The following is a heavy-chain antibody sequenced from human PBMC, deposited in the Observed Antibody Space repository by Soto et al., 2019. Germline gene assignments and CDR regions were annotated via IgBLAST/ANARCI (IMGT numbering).Heavy chain of an antibody. J-gene: IGHJ5*02. CDR3: VLHDYSNSHWFDT. CDR2: ISSASDYS. V-gene: IGHV3-11*06. Sequence: TGGSLRLSCTASGFPFSGYYMSLIRQSPGKGLEWISYISSASDYSTYADSVKGRFTISRDNAKNSLYLQLNNVRPDDTDLYFCVLHDYSNSHWFDTWGLGTAVTVSS. D-gene: IGHD4-4*01. CDR1: GFPFSGYY.